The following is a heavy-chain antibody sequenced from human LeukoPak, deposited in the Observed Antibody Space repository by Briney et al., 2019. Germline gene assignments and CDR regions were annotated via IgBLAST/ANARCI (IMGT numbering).Heavy chain of an antibody. V-gene: IGHV3-48*03. J-gene: IGHJ4*02. CDR1: GFTFSSYE. CDR3: ARAGSSWYYFDY. CDR2: ISSSGSTI. D-gene: IGHD6-13*01. Sequence: GGSLRLSCAASGFTFSSYEMNWVRQAPGKGLEWVSYISSSGSTIYYADSVKGRFTISSDNAKNSLYLQMNSLRAEDTAVYYCARAGSSWYYFDYWGQGTLVTVSS.